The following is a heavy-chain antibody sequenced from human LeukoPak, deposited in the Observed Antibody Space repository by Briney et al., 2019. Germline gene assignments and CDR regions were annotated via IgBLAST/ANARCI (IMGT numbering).Heavy chain of an antibody. J-gene: IGHJ6*03. CDR2: AHYSGST. Sequence: PSETLSLTCTVSGGSISSSCCSWGWVRQPPGKGLEWIGSAHYSGSTYYNPSLKSRVTISVDTSKNQFSLKLSSVTAADTAVYYCARLTGTYYYYYMDVWGKGTTVTVSS. CDR3: ARLTGTYYYYYMDV. D-gene: IGHD1-7*01. V-gene: IGHV4-39*07. CDR1: GGSISSSCCS.